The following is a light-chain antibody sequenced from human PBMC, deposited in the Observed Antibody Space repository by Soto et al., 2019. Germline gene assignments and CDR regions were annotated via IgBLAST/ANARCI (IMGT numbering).Light chain of an antibody. CDR1: SSDVGGYNY. CDR2: DVS. CDR3: CSHAGSYTYV. Sequence: QFALTQPRSVSASPGQSVAISCTGTSSDVGGYNYVSWYQQHPGKAPKVMIYDVSKRPSGVPDRFSGSKSGNTASLTISGLQAEDEADYYCCSHAGSYTYVFGTGTKLTVL. J-gene: IGLJ1*01. V-gene: IGLV2-11*01.